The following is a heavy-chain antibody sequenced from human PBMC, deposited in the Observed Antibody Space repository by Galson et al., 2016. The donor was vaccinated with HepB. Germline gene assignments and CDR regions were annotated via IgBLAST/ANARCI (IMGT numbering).Heavy chain of an antibody. V-gene: IGHV1-18*01. D-gene: IGHD3-3*01. CDR2: ISVNNGNT. CDR1: GYPFINYG. CDR3: ARDRLKYFDFWGGAGVAFDI. J-gene: IGHJ3*02. Sequence: SVKVSCKASGYPFINYGINWLRQAPGQGLEWMGWISVNNGNTNYAQKYQDRVTLTRDTSTSTVYMEVGSLRYDDTATYYCARDRLKYFDFWGGAGVAFDIWGQGTMVTVSS.